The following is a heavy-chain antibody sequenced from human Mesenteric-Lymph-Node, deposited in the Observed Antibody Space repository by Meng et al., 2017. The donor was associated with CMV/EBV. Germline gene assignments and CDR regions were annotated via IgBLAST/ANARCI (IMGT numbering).Heavy chain of an antibody. CDR2: ISSCTKYV. Sequence: GGSLRLSCVASGFTFNSHSMDWVRQAPGKGLEWVSFISSCTKYVYQADSVKGRFTISRDNAKSSLSLQMNSLRAEDTAVYYCARSRQNDYWGQGTLVTVSS. CDR3: ARSRQNDY. CDR1: GFTFNSHS. V-gene: IGHV3-21*01. J-gene: IGHJ4*02.